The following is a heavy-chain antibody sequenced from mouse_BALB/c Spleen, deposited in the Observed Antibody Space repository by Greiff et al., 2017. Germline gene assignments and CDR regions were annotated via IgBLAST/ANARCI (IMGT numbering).Heavy chain of an antibody. CDR3: ARDRWDEDWYFDV. D-gene: IGHD4-1*01. CDR2: IWGDGST. V-gene: IGHV2-6-7*01. Sequence: QVQLKESGPGLVAPSQSLSITCTVSGFSLTGYGVNWVRQPPGKGLEWLGMIWGDGSTDYNSALKSRLSISKDNSKSQVFLKMNSLQTDDTARYYCARDRWDEDWYFDVWGAGTTVTVSS. J-gene: IGHJ1*01. CDR1: GFSLTGYG.